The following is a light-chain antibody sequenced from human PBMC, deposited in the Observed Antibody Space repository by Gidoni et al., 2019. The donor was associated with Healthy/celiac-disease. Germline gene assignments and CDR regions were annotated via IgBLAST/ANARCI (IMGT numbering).Light chain of an antibody. CDR3: QQLNSYPPIT. J-gene: IGKJ4*01. CDR2: AAS. CDR1: QGISSY. V-gene: IGKV1-9*01. Sequence: DIQLTQSPSFLSASVGDRVTITCRASQGISSYVACYQQKPGKAPKLLIYAASTLQSGVPSRFSGSVSGTAFTLTISSLQPEDFSTYYCQQLNSYPPITFGGXTKVEIK.